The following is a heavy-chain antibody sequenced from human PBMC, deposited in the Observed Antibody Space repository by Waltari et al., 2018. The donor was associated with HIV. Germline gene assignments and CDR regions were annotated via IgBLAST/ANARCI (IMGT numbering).Heavy chain of an antibody. V-gene: IGHV3-33*01. CDR3: ARDSPAFSRGTEELDY. D-gene: IGHD2-2*01. CDR2: IWHDANNQ. J-gene: IGHJ4*02. CDR1: GVTFSSYA. Sequence: QVQLVASGGGVVQPGKSLRLSCAASGVTFSSYAMHWVRQAPGKGLEWVAVIWHDANNQYYADSVQGRFTISRDNSKNTLYLQMNSLRAEDTALYYCARDSPAFSRGTEELDYWGQGTLVTVSS.